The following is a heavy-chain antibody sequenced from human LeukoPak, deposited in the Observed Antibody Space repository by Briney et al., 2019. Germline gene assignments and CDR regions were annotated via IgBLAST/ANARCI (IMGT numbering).Heavy chain of an antibody. CDR1: GGSISSSSYY. Sequence: SETLSLTCTVSGGSISSSSYYWGWIRQPPGKGLEWIGSIYYSGSTYYNPSLKSRVTISVDTSKNQFSLKLSSVTAADTAVYYCARHGSGNSAYDYWGQGTLVTVSS. V-gene: IGHV4-39*01. CDR3: ARHGSGNSAYDY. D-gene: IGHD3-10*01. J-gene: IGHJ4*02. CDR2: IYYSGST.